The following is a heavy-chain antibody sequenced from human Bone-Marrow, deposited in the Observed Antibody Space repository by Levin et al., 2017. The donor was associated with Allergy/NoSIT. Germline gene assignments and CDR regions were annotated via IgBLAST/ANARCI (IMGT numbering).Heavy chain of an antibody. D-gene: IGHD3-3*01. CDR1: GFTFSSYA. J-gene: IGHJ3*02. CDR2: ISYDGSNK. V-gene: IGHV3-30-3*01. CDR3: ARVNKNDVRYYDFWSGYFDAFDI. Sequence: GESLKISCAASGFTFSSYAMHWVRQAPGKGLEWVAVISYDGSNKYYADSVKGRFTISRDNSKNTLYLQMNSLRAEDTAVYYCARVNKNDVRYYDFWSGYFDAFDIWGQGTMVTVSS.